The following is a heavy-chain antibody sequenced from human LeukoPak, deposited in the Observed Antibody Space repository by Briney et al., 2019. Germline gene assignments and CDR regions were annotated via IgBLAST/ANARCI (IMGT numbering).Heavy chain of an antibody. CDR3: ARQVGGYYYYGMDV. D-gene: IGHD2-15*01. V-gene: IGHV1-8*01. J-gene: IGHJ6*02. CDR1: GYTFTSYD. Sequence: ASVKVSCKASGYTFTSYDINWVRQAPGQGLEWMGWMNPNSGNTGYAQKFQGRVTMTRNTSISTAYMELSSLRSEDTAVYYCARQVGGYYYYGMDVWGQGTTVTVSS. CDR2: MNPNSGNT.